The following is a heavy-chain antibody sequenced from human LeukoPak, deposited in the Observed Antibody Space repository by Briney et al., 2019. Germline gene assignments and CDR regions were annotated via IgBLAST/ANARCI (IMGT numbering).Heavy chain of an antibody. CDR1: GFTFSDYY. V-gene: IGHV4-34*01. CDR2: INHSGST. J-gene: IGHJ4*02. Sequence: GSLRLSCAASGFTFSDYYMSWIRQPPGKGLEWIGEINHSGSTNYNPSLKSRVTISVDTSKNQFSLKLSSVTAADTAVYYCARVSGSGCVDYWGQGTLVTVSS. D-gene: IGHD6-19*01. CDR3: ARVSGSGCVDY.